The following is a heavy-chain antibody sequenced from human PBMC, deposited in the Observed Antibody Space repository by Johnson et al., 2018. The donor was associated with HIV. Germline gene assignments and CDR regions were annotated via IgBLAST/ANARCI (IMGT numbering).Heavy chain of an antibody. CDR3: AKNNQVWGLLPVDAFDI. J-gene: IGHJ3*02. Sequence: VQLVESGGGVVRPGGSLRLSCAASGFSFDDYGMSWVRQAPGQGLEWVSTIYWNGGRAAYADSVKGRFTISRDNSKNTLYLQVNSLRPEDTAVYYCAKNNQVWGLLPVDAFDIWGQGTLITVSS. V-gene: IGHV3-20*04. CDR1: GFSFDDYG. D-gene: IGHD1-26*01. CDR2: IYWNGGRA.